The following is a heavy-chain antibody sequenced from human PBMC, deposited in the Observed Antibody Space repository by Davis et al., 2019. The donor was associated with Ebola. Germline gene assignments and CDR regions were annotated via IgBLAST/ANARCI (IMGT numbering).Heavy chain of an antibody. D-gene: IGHD3-3*01. V-gene: IGHV3-23*01. J-gene: IGHJ6*04. CDR1: GFTFSSYA. CDR2: ISGSGGST. Sequence: GGSLRLSCAASGFTFSSYAMSWVRQAPGKGLEWVSAISGSGGSTYYAYSVKGRFTISRDNSKNTLYLQMNSLRAEDTVVYYCAKSGLSFGVVKYHYGMDVWGKGTTVTVSS. CDR3: AKSGLSFGVVKYHYGMDV.